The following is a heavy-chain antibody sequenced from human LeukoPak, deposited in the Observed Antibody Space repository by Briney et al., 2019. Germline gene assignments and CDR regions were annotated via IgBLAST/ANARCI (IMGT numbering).Heavy chain of an antibody. D-gene: IGHD5-12*01. CDR3: ARASGVATITDDS. CDR1: GYTFTSYG. J-gene: IGHJ4*02. CDR2: ISAYNGNT. V-gene: IGHV1-18*04. Sequence: GSVKVSCKASGYTFTSYGISWVRQAPGQGLEWMGWISAYNGNTNYAQKLQGRVTMTTDTSTSTAYRELRSLRSDDTAVYYCARASGVATITDDSWGQGTLVTVSS.